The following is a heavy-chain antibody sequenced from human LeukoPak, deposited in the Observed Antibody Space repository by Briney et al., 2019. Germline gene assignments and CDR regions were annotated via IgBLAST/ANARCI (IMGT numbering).Heavy chain of an antibody. D-gene: IGHD3-10*01. CDR3: AKDRGGVNYAFDI. J-gene: IGHJ3*02. V-gene: IGHV3-30*02. Sequence: GGSLRLSCAASGFTFSSYGMHWVRQAPGKGLEWVAFIRYDGTSKYYAESVKGRFTISRDNSKNTLYLQMNSLRAEDTAVYYCAKDRGGVNYAFDIWGQGTTVTVSS. CDR2: IRYDGTSK. CDR1: GFTFSSYG.